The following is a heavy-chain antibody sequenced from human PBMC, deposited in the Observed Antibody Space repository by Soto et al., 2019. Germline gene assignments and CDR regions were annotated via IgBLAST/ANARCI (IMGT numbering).Heavy chain of an antibody. CDR2: ISAYNGNT. CDR3: ARVPEFTIFGVVIGWFDP. D-gene: IGHD3-3*01. V-gene: IGHV1-18*01. Sequence: ASVKVSCKASGYTFTSYGISWVRQAPGQGLEWMGWISAYNGNTNYAQKLQGRVTMTTDTSTSTAYMELRSLRSDDTAVYYCARVPEFTIFGVVIGWFDPWGQGTLVTVS. CDR1: GYTFTSYG. J-gene: IGHJ5*02.